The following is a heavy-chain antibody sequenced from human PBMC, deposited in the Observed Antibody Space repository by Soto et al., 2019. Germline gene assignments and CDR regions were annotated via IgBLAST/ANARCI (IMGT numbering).Heavy chain of an antibody. V-gene: IGHV1-69*02. D-gene: IGHD1-7*01. CDR1: GGTFSSYT. J-gene: IGHJ3*02. CDR3: ARAGTGTTYAFDI. CDR2: TIPILGIA. Sequence: VKVSCKASGGTFSSYTISWVRQAPGQGLEWMGRTIPILGIANYAQKFQGRVTITADKSTSTAYMELSSLRSEDTAVYYCARAGTGTTYAFDIWGQGTMVTVSS.